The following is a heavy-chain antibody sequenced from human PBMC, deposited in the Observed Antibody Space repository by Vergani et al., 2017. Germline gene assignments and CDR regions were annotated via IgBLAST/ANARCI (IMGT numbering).Heavy chain of an antibody. D-gene: IGHD3-10*01. CDR2: LSSSGGST. J-gene: IGHJ4*02. Sequence: EVHLLESGGGLVQPGGSLRLSCAASGFTFSSYAMNWVRQAPGKGLQWVSTLSSSGGSTYYADSVKGRFSISRDNSKNTLYLQMNSLRAEDTAVYYCAKDYGSENYYSSYYWGQGTLVTVAS. CDR1: GFTFSSYA. CDR3: AKDYGSENYYSSYY. V-gene: IGHV3-23*01.